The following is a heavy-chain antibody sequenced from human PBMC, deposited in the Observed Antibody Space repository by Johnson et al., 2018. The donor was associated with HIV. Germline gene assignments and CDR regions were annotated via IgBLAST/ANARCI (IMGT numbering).Heavy chain of an antibody. CDR2: IRWNSGSI. Sequence: QLVESGGGLVQPGRSLRLSCAASGFTFDDYAMHWVRQAPGKGLEWGSGIRWNSGSIGHADSVKGRFTISRDNAKNSLYLQMNRLRAEDTALYYCAKDINRRGVVDAFDIWGQGTMVTVSS. D-gene: IGHD3-10*01. CDR3: AKDINRRGVVDAFDI. V-gene: IGHV3-9*01. CDR1: GFTFDDYA. J-gene: IGHJ3*02.